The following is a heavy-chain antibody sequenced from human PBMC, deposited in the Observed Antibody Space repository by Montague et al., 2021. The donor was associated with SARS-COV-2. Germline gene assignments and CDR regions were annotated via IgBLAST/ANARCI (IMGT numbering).Heavy chain of an antibody. V-gene: IGHV4-59*01. D-gene: IGHD6-6*01. Sequence: SETLSLTCTVSGGSISSYYWSWIRRPPGKGLEWFGYIYYSGSTNYNPSLKSRVTISVDTSKNQFSLKLSSVTAADTAVYYCARGREYSSSAGFDYWGQGTRVTGSS. CDR2: IYYSGST. CDR3: ARGREYSSSAGFDY. J-gene: IGHJ4*02. CDR1: GGSISSYY.